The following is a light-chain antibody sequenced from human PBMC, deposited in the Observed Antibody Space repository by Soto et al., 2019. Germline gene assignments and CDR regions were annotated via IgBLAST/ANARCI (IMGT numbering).Light chain of an antibody. V-gene: IGKV2-28*01. CDR1: QSLLHSNGYNC. Sequence: DIVMTQSPLSLPVTPGEPASISCRSSQSLLHSNGYNCLDWYLQKPGQSPQLLIYLGSNRASGVPDRFSGSGSGTDFTLKISRVEAEDVGVYYCMQTLQTPLPFGQGTKVEIK. CDR2: LGS. J-gene: IGKJ1*01. CDR3: MQTLQTPLP.